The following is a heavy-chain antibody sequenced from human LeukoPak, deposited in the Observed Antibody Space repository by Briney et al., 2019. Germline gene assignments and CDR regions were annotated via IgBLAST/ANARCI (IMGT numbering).Heavy chain of an antibody. Sequence: PGGSLRLSCAASGFTFSDYYMSWIRQAPGKGLEWVSYISSSSSYTNYADSVKGRFTISRDNAKNSLYLQMNSLRAEDTAVYYCARDGYSYADEAGFDYWGQGTLVTVSS. CDR2: ISSSSSYT. D-gene: IGHD5-18*01. CDR3: ARDGYSYADEAGFDY. CDR1: GFTFSDYY. V-gene: IGHV3-11*06. J-gene: IGHJ4*02.